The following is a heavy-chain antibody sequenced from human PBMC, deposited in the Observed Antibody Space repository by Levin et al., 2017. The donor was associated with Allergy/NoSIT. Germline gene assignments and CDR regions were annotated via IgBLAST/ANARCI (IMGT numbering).Heavy chain of an antibody. V-gene: IGHV3-30*04. D-gene: IGHD7-27*01. CDR3: VRDWGD. CDR1: GFTFSRYG. CDR2: ISYDGSKK. J-gene: IGHJ4*02. Sequence: GGSLRLSCVASGFTFSRYGMHWVRRAPGKGLEWVTVISYDGSKKYYADSAKGRFTISRDNAKNTLYLEMNSLRIEDTAIYFCVRDWGDWGQGTLVTVSS.